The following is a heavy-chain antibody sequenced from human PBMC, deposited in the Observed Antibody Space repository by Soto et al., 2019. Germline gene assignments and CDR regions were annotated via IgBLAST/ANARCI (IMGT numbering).Heavy chain of an antibody. D-gene: IGHD1-1*01. Sequence: ASVKVSCKASGYTFTDYYMHWVRQSPGQGLEWMGWIHPNSGGTKFPQKFQGRVIMTRDTSVNTACMELSGLTSDDTAVYYCARDLWNAPDYWGQGTLVTVSS. CDR2: IHPNSGGT. CDR3: ARDLWNAPDY. CDR1: GYTFTDYY. J-gene: IGHJ4*02. V-gene: IGHV1-2*02.